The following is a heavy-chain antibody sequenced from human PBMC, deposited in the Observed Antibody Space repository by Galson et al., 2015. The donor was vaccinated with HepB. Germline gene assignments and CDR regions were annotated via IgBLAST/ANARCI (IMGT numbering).Heavy chain of an antibody. CDR3: ARPVATEMATTRDAFDI. D-gene: IGHD5-24*01. Sequence: ETLSLTCTVSGGSISSSSYYWGWIRQPPGKGLEWIGSIYYSGSTYYNPSLKSRVTISVDTSKNQFSLKLSSVTAADTAVYYCARPVATEMATTRDAFDIWGQGTMVTVSS. J-gene: IGHJ3*02. CDR2: IYYSGST. V-gene: IGHV4-39*01. CDR1: GGSISSSSYY.